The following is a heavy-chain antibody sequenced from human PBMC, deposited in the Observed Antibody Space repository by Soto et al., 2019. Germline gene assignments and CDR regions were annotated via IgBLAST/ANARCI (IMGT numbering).Heavy chain of an antibody. CDR1: GGTFSRHA. J-gene: IGHJ6*02. V-gene: IGHV1-2*02. D-gene: IGHD3-3*01. Sequence: GASVKVSCKTSGGTFSRHAINWVRQAPGQGLEWMGWINPNSGGTNYAQKFQGRVTMTRDTSISTAYMELSRLRSDDTAVYYCARFHVLRFLEWDKEEDYYYYYGMDVWGQGTTVTVSS. CDR3: ARFHVLRFLEWDKEEDYYYYYGMDV. CDR2: INPNSGGT.